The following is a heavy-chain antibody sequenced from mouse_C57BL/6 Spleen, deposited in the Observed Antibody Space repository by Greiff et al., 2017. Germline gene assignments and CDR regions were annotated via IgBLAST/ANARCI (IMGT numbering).Heavy chain of an antibody. CDR3: AGDVWFAY. CDR1: GYTFTSYG. CDR2: INPSNGGT. Sequence: QVQLQQPGTELVKPGASVKLSCKASGYTFTSYGIRWVKQRPGQGLEWIGDINPSNGGTYYNEKFKSKATLTVDKYSSTAYMQPSSLTSEDSAISYCAGDVWFAYWGQGTLVTVSA. V-gene: IGHV1-53*01. D-gene: IGHD3-3*01. J-gene: IGHJ3*01.